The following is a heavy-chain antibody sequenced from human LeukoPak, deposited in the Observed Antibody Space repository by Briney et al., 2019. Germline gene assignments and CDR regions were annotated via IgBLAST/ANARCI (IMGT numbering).Heavy chain of an antibody. J-gene: IGHJ2*01. CDR3: AKAGGSSSWHYWYFDL. V-gene: IGHV3-23*01. CDR1: GFTFSSYA. D-gene: IGHD6-13*01. Sequence: GGSLRLSCAASGFTFSSYAMSWVRQAPGKGLEWDSAISGSGGSTYYADSVKGRFTISRDNSKYTLYLQMNSLRAEDTAVYYCAKAGGSSSWHYWYFDLWGRGTLVTVSS. CDR2: ISGSGGST.